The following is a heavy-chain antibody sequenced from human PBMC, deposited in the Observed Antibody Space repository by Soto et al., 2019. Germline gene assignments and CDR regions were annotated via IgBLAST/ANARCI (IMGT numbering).Heavy chain of an antibody. V-gene: IGHV3-9*01. CDR3: AKDSQQVPGYYYSYYMDV. J-gene: IGHJ6*03. CDR1: GFTFDDYA. Sequence: PGGSLRLSCAASGFTFDDYAMHWVRQAPGKGLEWVSGISWNSGSIGYADSVKGRFTISRDNAKNSLYLQMNSLRAEDTALYYCAKDSQQVPGYYYSYYMDVWGKGTTVTVAS. CDR2: ISWNSGSI. D-gene: IGHD3-10*01.